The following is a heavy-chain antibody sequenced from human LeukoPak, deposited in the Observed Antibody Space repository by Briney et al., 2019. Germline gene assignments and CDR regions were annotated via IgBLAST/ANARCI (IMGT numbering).Heavy chain of an antibody. CDR2: INPNSGGT. V-gene: IGHV1-2*02. J-gene: IGHJ4*02. Sequence: ASVKVSCKASGYTFTSYDINWVRQATGQGLEWMGWINPNSGGTNYAQKFQGRVTMTRDTSISTAYMELSRLRSDDTAVYYCARAVAGSGGYWGQGTLVTVSS. CDR1: GYTFTSYD. CDR3: ARAVAGSGGY. D-gene: IGHD6-19*01.